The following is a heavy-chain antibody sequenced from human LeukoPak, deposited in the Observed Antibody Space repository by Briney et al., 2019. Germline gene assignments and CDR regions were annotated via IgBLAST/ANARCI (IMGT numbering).Heavy chain of an antibody. D-gene: IGHD3-3*01. CDR3: ARCNLYYDFWSGSTQNFDY. V-gene: IGHV4-39*01. CDR1: GGSISSSSYY. J-gene: IGHJ4*02. Sequence: SETLSLTCTVSGGSISSSSYYWGWIRQPPGKGLEWIGSIYYSGSTYYNPSLKSRVTISVDTSKNQFSLKLSSVTAADTAVYYCARCNLYYDFWSGSTQNFDYWGQGTLVTVSS. CDR2: IYYSGST.